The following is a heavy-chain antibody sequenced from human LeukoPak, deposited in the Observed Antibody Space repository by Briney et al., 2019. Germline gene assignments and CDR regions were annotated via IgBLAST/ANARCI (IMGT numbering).Heavy chain of an antibody. Sequence: GGSLRLSCAASGFTFSSYAMSWVRQAPGKGLEWVSAISGSGGSTYYADSVKGRFTISRDNSKNTLYLQMNSLRAEDTAVYYCATQDYYDSSGYYYGYFDYWGQGTLVTVSS. V-gene: IGHV3-23*01. J-gene: IGHJ4*02. CDR1: GFTFSSYA. CDR3: ATQDYYDSSGYYYGYFDY. CDR2: ISGSGGST. D-gene: IGHD3-22*01.